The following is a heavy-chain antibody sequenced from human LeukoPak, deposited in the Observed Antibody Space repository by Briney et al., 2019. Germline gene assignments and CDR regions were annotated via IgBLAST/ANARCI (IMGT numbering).Heavy chain of an antibody. D-gene: IGHD1-14*01. CDR3: ARSPGNNYYYYYMDV. CDR1: GYSFTSYW. CDR2: IYPGDSDT. V-gene: IGHV5-51*01. J-gene: IGHJ6*03. Sequence: NHGESLKISCKGSGYSFTSYWIGWVRPMPGKGLEWMGIIYPGDSDTRYSPSFQGQVTISADKSISTAYLQWSSLKASDSAMYYCARSPGNNYYYYYMDVWGKGTTVTVSS.